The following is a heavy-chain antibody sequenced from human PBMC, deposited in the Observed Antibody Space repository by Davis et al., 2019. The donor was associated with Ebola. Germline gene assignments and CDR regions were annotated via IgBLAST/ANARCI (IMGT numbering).Heavy chain of an antibody. V-gene: IGHV1-2*06. CDR3: AREGCSNGVCHEFDY. CDR1: GYPFTAYY. CDR2: INPNRGDT. J-gene: IGHJ4*02. D-gene: IGHD2-8*01. Sequence: ASVKVSCKPYGYPFTAYYIHWVRQAPGQGLEWMGRINPNRGDTDYPQRFQGRVTMTTDTSISTAYMDLSSLRSDDTAVYYCAREGCSNGVCHEFDYWGQGTLVTVSS.